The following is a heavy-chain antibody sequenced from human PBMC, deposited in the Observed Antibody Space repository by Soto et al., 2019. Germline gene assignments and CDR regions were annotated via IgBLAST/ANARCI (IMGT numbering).Heavy chain of an antibody. D-gene: IGHD5-12*01. CDR1: GGSITHGGFS. CDR2: IGHLENT. J-gene: IGHJ4*02. CDR3: ARGGGNDPFDS. V-gene: IGHV4-30-2*06. Sequence: SETLSLTCTVSGGSITHGGFSWSWVRQSPGKGLEWIGYIGHLENTYFHPTFKSRLTMSIDRSKNQFSLNLSSVTAADRAVYYCARGGGNDPFDSWGQGVLVTVSS.